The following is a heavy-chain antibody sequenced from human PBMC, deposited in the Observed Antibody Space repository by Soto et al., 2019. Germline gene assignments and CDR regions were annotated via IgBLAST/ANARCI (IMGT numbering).Heavy chain of an antibody. CDR3: ARAPIEQWLVHFDY. CDR1: GGTFSSFA. J-gene: IGHJ4*01. CDR2: IIPRFATP. D-gene: IGHD6-19*01. V-gene: IGHV1-69*13. Sequence: SVKVSCKTSGGTFSSFAISWVRLVPGQGLEWMGVIIPRFATPTYAQTFQGRVSITADESTSTAYMELSSLRSDDTAVYYCARAPIEQWLVHFDYWG.